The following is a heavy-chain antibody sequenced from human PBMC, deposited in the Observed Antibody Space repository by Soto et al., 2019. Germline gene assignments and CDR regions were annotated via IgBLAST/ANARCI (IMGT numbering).Heavy chain of an antibody. CDR2: IYPDDPDI. D-gene: IGHD5-12*01. CDR3: ATQMATSQDAFDL. V-gene: IGHV5-51*01. J-gene: IGHJ3*01. Sequence: PGESLKISCKASGYSFTSYWIAWVRQMPGKGLEWMGTIYPDDPDIRYSRSFEGQVTISADKSITTAYLQWSSLKASDTAMYYCATQMATSQDAFDLWGQGTMVTVSS. CDR1: GYSFTSYW.